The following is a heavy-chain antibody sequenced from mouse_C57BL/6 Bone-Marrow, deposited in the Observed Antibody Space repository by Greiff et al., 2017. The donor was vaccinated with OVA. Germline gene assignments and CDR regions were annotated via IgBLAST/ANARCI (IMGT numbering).Heavy chain of an antibody. CDR1: GFSFNTYA. CDR3: VRQRGNYEGYFDY. CDR2: IRSKSNNYAT. V-gene: IGHV10-1*01. J-gene: IGHJ2*01. Sequence: GGGLVQPKGSLKLSCAASGFSFNTYAMNWVRQAPGKGLEWVARIRSKSNNYATYYADSVKDRFTISRDDSESMLYLQMNNLKTEDTAMYYGVRQRGNYEGYFDYWGQGTTLTVSS. D-gene: IGHD2-1*01.